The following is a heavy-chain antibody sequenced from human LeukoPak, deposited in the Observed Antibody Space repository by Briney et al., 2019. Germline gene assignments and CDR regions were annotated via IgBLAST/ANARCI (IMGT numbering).Heavy chain of an antibody. J-gene: IGHJ5*02. Sequence: GESLKISCKGSGYSFTGYWIGWVRQMPGKGLEWMGIIYPGDSDTRYSPSFQGQVTISADKSISTAYLQWSSLKASDTAMYYCARLLRYCSGGSCSGGWFDPWGQGTLVTVSS. CDR3: ARLLRYCSGGSCSGGWFDP. CDR2: IYPGDSDT. V-gene: IGHV5-51*01. D-gene: IGHD2-15*01. CDR1: GYSFTGYW.